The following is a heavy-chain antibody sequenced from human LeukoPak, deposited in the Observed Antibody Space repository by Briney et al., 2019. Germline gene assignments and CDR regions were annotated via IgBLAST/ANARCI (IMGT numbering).Heavy chain of an antibody. CDR2: ISGSGGST. CDR1: GFTFSSYA. D-gene: IGHD3-10*01. Sequence: GGSLRLSCAASGFTFSSYAMSWVRQAPGKGLEWVSAISGSGGSTYYADSVKGRFTISRDNSKNTLYLQMNSLRAEDTAVYYCARDPSGDGEFHWGQGTLVTVSS. CDR3: ARDPSGDGEFH. V-gene: IGHV3-23*01. J-gene: IGHJ4*02.